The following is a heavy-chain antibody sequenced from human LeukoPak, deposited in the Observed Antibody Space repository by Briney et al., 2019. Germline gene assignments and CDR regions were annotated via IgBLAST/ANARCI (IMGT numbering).Heavy chain of an antibody. V-gene: IGHV3-7*03. CDR2: IKEDGGEI. D-gene: IGHD5-12*01. Sequence: AGGSLRLSCAASGFTFSSYWMSWVRQAPGKGLEWVANIKEDGGEIHFVDSMKGRFTISRDNAKNSLYLQMNSLRGDDTAVYYCARGLYGGYGFLDWGQGTLVTVSS. CDR3: ARGLYGGYGFLD. J-gene: IGHJ4*02. CDR1: GFTFSSYW.